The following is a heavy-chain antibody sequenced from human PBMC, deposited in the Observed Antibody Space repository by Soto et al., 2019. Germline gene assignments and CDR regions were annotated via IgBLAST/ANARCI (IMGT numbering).Heavy chain of an antibody. J-gene: IGHJ4*02. CDR2: ISSSSSYI. CDR3: ARVMSYNWNPLDY. Sequence: EVQLVESGGGLVKPGGSLRLSCAASGFTFSSYSMNWVRQAPGKGLEWVSSISSSSSYIYYADSVKGRFTISRDNAKNSLDLQMNSLRAEDTAVYYCARVMSYNWNPLDYWGQGTLVTVSS. V-gene: IGHV3-21*01. D-gene: IGHD1-20*01. CDR1: GFTFSSYS.